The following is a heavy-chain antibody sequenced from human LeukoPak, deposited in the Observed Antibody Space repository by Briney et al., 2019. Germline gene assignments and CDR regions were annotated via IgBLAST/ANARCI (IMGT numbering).Heavy chain of an antibody. CDR3: AKEDSGTYPPVYYYYGMDV. D-gene: IGHD1-26*01. Sequence: PGGSLRLSCAASGFAFSSYAMSWVHQAPGKGLEWVSGISGRGGSTYYADSVKGRLTISRDNSKITLYLQMNSLTVEDTAVYYCAKEDSGTYPPVYYYYGMDVWGQGTTVTVSS. CDR2: ISGRGGST. CDR1: GFAFSSYA. V-gene: IGHV3-23*01. J-gene: IGHJ6*02.